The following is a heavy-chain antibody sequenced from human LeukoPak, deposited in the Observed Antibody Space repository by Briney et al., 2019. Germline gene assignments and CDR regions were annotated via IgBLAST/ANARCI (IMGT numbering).Heavy chain of an antibody. CDR3: AKEPCGSSSCRFDY. D-gene: IGHD2-2*01. CDR1: GFTFSSYT. J-gene: IGHJ4*02. V-gene: IGHV3-23*01. Sequence: GGSLRLSCAASGFTFSSYTMSWVRQAPGEGLEWVSAISGSGGSTYYADSVKGRFTISRDNSKNTLYLQMNSLRAEDTAVYYCAKEPCGSSSCRFDYWGQGTLVTVSS. CDR2: ISGSGGST.